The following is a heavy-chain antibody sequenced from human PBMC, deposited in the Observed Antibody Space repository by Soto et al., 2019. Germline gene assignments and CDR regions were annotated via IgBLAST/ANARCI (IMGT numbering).Heavy chain of an antibody. V-gene: IGHV4-31*03. CDR3: AREAKYDYDILTGGYGMDV. J-gene: IGHJ6*02. D-gene: IGHD3-9*01. Sequence: QVQLQESGPGLVKPSQTLSLTCTVSGGSISSGGYYWSWIRQHPGKGLEWIGYIYYSGSTYYNPSLKRRVTISGETSKNHVSLELSAVTAADMAVYYWAREAKYDYDILTGGYGMDVWGQGTTVTVSS. CDR2: IYYSGST. CDR1: GGSISSGGYY.